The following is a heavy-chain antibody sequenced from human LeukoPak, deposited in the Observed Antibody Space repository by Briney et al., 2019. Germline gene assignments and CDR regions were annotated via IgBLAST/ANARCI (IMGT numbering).Heavy chain of an antibody. CDR3: ARGLNTSPGVDY. D-gene: IGHD3-16*01. V-gene: IGHV3-7*01. CDR1: GFTFSNYW. J-gene: IGHJ4*01. CDR2: IKEDGSQK. Sequence: PGGSLRLSCAVSGFTFSNYWMNWVRQAPGKGLEWVANIKEDGSQKYYVESVKGRFTVSRDNAKNSVYLQMSSLRDEDTAVYYCARGLNTSPGVDYWGHGTLVTVSS.